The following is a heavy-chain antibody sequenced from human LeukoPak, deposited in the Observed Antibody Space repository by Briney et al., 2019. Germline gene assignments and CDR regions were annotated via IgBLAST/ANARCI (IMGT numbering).Heavy chain of an antibody. CDR2: IYYSGST. Sequence: PSETLSLTXTVSGGSISSYYWSWIRQPPGKGLEWIGYIYYSGSTNYNPSLKSRVTISVDTSKNQFSLKLSSVTAADTAVYYCARDRVVGAPGAFDIWGQGTMVTVSS. D-gene: IGHD1-26*01. V-gene: IGHV4-59*01. J-gene: IGHJ3*02. CDR1: GGSISSYY. CDR3: ARDRVVGAPGAFDI.